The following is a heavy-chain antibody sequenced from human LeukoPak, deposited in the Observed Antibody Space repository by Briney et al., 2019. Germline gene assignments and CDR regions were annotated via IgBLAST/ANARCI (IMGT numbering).Heavy chain of an antibody. J-gene: IGHJ4*02. Sequence: GGSLRLSCAASGFTFSSYSMNWVRQAPGKGLEWVSSISSSSSYIYYADSVKGRFAISRDNAKNSLYLQMNSLRAEDTAVYYCARDGAAAGPTMDYWGQGTLVTVSS. V-gene: IGHV3-21*01. CDR1: GFTFSSYS. CDR2: ISSSSSYI. D-gene: IGHD6-13*01. CDR3: ARDGAAAGPTMDY.